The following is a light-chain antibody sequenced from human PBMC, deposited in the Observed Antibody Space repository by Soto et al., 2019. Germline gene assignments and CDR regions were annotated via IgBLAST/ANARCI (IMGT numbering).Light chain of an antibody. V-gene: IGLV4-69*01. CDR3: QTWDTDIWV. CDR1: SGHISYA. J-gene: IGLJ3*02. CDR2: LNSDGSH. Sequence: QAVLTQSPSASASLGASVKLTCTLSSGHISYAIAWHQQQPEKGPRYLMKLNSDGSHNKGDGIPDRFSGSTSGTERYLFISSLQPEDEADYYCQTWDTDIWVFGGGTKVTVL.